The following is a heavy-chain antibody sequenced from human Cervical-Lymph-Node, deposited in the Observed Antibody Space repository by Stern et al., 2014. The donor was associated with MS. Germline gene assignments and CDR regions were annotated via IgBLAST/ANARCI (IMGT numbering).Heavy chain of an antibody. CDR1: GFSLNSPG. Sequence: QVQLVQSGGGVVQPGRSLRLSCAASGFSLNSPGMHWVRQAPGKGLEWVAVISLVGSDRRYGDSLKGRFSISRDISNNTLYLQMNSLRPEDTAVYYCLGVGDAMHVWGQGTTVIVSS. J-gene: IGHJ6*02. V-gene: IGHV3-30*03. CDR2: ISLVGSDR. CDR3: LGVGDAMHV.